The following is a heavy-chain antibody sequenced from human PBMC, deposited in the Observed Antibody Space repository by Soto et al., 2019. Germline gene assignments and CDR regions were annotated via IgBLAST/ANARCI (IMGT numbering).Heavy chain of an antibody. J-gene: IGHJ6*03. Sequence: QVQLVQSGAEVKKPGASVKVSCKASGYTFTGYYMHWVRQAPGQGLEWMGWINPNSGGTNYAQKFQGWVTMTRDTSISTAYMELSRLRSDDTAVYYCARSLPMITFGGVTGGDYYYYYMDVWGKGTTVTVSS. V-gene: IGHV1-2*04. CDR2: INPNSGGT. CDR3: ARSLPMITFGGVTGGDYYYYYMDV. D-gene: IGHD3-16*01. CDR1: GYTFTGYY.